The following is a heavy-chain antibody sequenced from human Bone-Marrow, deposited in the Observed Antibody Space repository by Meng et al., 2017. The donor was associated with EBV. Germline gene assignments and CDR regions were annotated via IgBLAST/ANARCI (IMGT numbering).Heavy chain of an antibody. V-gene: IGHV1-69*01. CDR2: LIPMSGVP. J-gene: IGHJ4*02. D-gene: IGHD3-10*01. Sequence: GQLVQSGAEVKKPGSAVKVSCKTSGGTFRSDAVSWVRQAPGQQGLEWIGGLIPMSGVPYFAQKFQGRLTIIADESTSTHYMELSSLRSEDTAMYFCASESGRGFTPDYWGQGTLVTVSS. CDR1: GGTFRSDA. CDR3: ASESGRGFTPDY.